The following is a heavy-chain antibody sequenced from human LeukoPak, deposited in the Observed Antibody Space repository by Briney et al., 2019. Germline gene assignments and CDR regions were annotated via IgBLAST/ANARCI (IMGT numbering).Heavy chain of an antibody. Sequence: SETLSLTCAVYGGSFSGYYWSWIRRPPGKGLEWIGEINHSGSTNYNPSLKSRVTISVDTSKNQFSLKLSSVTAADTAVYYCARGTRTFGPWGQGTLVTVSS. CDR3: ARGTRTFGP. V-gene: IGHV4-34*01. CDR1: GGSFSGYY. J-gene: IGHJ5*02. CDR2: INHSGST.